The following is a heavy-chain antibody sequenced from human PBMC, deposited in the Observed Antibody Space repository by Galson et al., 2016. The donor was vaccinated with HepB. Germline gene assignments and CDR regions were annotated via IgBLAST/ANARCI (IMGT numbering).Heavy chain of an antibody. CDR3: ARDSSSGYVIDAFDI. D-gene: IGHD5-12*01. CDR2: ISSSSNTI. J-gene: IGHJ3*02. CDR1: GFIFSDYH. V-gene: IGHV3-11*04. Sequence: SLRLSCAASGFIFSDYHISWIRQAPGKGLEWISYISSSSNTIHYADSLKGRFTVSRDYAKNSLYLQMNSLRAEDTAVYYCARDSSSGYVIDAFDIWGQGTMVTVSS.